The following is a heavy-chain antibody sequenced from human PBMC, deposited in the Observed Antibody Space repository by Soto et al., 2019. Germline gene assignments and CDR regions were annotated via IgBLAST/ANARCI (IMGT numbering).Heavy chain of an antibody. Sequence: QVQRVQSGAEVKKPGASVKVSCKASGYTFTSYAMHWVRQVPGQSLEWMGWINAGNGNTKYSQKFQGRVTITRDTSASTAYRELSSMRVEDTAVHYCARGFRGGDADSFDPWGQGTLVTVSS. CDR1: GYTFTSYA. D-gene: IGHD2-21*02. CDR2: INAGNGNT. J-gene: IGHJ5*02. V-gene: IGHV1-3*01. CDR3: ARGFRGGDADSFDP.